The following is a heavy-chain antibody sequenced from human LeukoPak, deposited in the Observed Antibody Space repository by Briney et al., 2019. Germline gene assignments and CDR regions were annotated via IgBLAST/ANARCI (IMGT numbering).Heavy chain of an antibody. CDR3: ARGLAVTYFDY. CDR1: GGSISSGGYS. D-gene: IGHD4-17*01. CDR2: IYHSGST. J-gene: IGHJ4*02. V-gene: IGHV4-30-2*01. Sequence: PSETLSLTCAVSGGSISSGGYSWSWIRQPPGKGLEWIGYIYHSGSTYYNPSLKSRVTISVDRSKNQFSLKLSSVTAADTAVYYCARGLAVTYFDYWGQGTLVTVSS.